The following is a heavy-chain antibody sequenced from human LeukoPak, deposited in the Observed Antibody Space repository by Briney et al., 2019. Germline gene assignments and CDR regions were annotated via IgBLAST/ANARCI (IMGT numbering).Heavy chain of an antibody. V-gene: IGHV4-39*02. CDR1: SGSISSSSYY. CDR3: AKDLNFGTVTTIYDY. CDR2: IYYSGST. D-gene: IGHD4-17*01. J-gene: IGHJ4*02. Sequence: SETLSLTCTISSGSISSSSYYWGWIRQPPGKGLEWIGSIYYSGSTYYNPSLKSRVTISVDTSKNQFSLKLSSVTAADTAVYYCAKDLNFGTVTTIYDYWGQGTLVTVSS.